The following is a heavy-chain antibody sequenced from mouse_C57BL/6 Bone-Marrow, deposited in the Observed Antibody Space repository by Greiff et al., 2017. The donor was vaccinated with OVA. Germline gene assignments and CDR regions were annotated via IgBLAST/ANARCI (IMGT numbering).Heavy chain of an antibody. V-gene: IGHV5-6*01. CDR3: ARPLYYDYEYPAY. Sequence: EVQGVESGGDLVKPGGSLKLSCAASGFTFSSYGMSWVRQTPDKRLEWVATISSGGSYTYYPDSVKGRFTISRDNAKNTLYLQMSSLKSEDTAMYYCARPLYYDYEYPAYWGQGTLVTVSA. CDR2: ISSGGSYT. CDR1: GFTFSSYG. J-gene: IGHJ3*01. D-gene: IGHD2-4*01.